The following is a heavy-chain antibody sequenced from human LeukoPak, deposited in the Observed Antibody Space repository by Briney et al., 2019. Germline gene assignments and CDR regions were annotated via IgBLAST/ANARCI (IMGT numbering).Heavy chain of an antibody. J-gene: IGHJ4*02. Sequence: GGSLSLFCAASGFTFSSYVMHWVRQAPGKGLEWVAVISFDGSNKYYADSVKGRFTISRDISKKTLYLHMNSLRAEDTAVYYCAVTYYYGSGSYYLFGYWGQGTLVTVSS. V-gene: IGHV3-30-3*01. CDR3: AVTYYYGSGSYYLFGY. CDR2: ISFDGSNK. D-gene: IGHD3-10*01. CDR1: GFTFSSYV.